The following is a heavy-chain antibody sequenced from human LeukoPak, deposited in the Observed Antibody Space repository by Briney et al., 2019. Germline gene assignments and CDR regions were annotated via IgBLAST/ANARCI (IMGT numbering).Heavy chain of an antibody. J-gene: IGHJ3*02. CDR1: GFTFSSYS. CDR3: ARTYDFGRGPPGDAFDN. V-gene: IGHV3-48*01. CDR2: IDGRSGIT. D-gene: IGHD3-3*01. Sequence: PGGSLRLSCAASGFTFSSYSMNWVRQAPGKGPEWISYIDGRSGITYHADSVQGRFTISRDDARESVFLQMDGLRVDDTAVYYCARTYDFGRGPPGDAFDNWGPGTWVIVSA.